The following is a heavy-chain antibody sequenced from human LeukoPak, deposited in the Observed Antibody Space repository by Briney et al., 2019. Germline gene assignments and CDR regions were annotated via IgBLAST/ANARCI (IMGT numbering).Heavy chain of an antibody. CDR2: ISAYNGNT. V-gene: IGHV1-18*01. CDR3: ARGGWSLVGSYYYDSNGYYYLDY. D-gene: IGHD3-22*01. J-gene: IGHJ4*02. CDR1: GYSFTSYG. Sequence: ASVKVSCKASGYSFTSYGISWVRQAPGQGLEWMGWISAYNGNTNYAQELQDRVTMTTDTSTSTAYMKLRSLRSDDTAVYYCARGGWSLVGSYYYDSNGYYYLDYWGQGTLVTVSS.